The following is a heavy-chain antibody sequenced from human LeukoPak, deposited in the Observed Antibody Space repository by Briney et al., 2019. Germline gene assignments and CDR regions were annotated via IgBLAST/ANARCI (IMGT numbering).Heavy chain of an antibody. J-gene: IGHJ4*02. D-gene: IGHD2-21*02. CDR3: ARDFGVVTALDY. V-gene: IGHV3-30-3*01. CDR1: GFTFSSYA. CDR2: ISYDGSNK. Sequence: PGGSLRLSCAASGFTFSSYAMHWVRQAPGKGLEWVAVISYDGSNKYYADSVKGRFTISRDNSKNTLYLQMNSLRAEDTAVYYCARDFGVVTALDYWGQGTLVTVSS.